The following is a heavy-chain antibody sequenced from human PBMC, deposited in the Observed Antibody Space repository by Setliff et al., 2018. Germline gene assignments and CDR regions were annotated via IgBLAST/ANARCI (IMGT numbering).Heavy chain of an antibody. CDR3: ATEGGSTITRHYMDV. D-gene: IGHD4-4*01. V-gene: IGHV1-69*05. CDR1: GGSFNTYA. J-gene: IGHJ6*03. Sequence: VASVKVSCKASGGSFNTYAISWVRQAPGQGLEWLGGIIPVFGATNYAQKFQGRLTITTDKPTTTAYMELSSLRSDDTAVYYCATEGGSTITRHYMDVWGKGTTVTVSS. CDR2: IIPVFGAT.